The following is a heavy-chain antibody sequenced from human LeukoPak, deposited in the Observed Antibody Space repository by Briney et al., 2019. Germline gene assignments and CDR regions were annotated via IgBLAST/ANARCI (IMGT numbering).Heavy chain of an antibody. Sequence: SESLSLTCTVSGGSISSSSYYWGWIRQPPGKGLEWIGSIYYSGSTYYSPSLKSRVTISVDTSKNQFSLKLSSVTAADTAVYYCARHQTKGGIVACNYWGQGTLVTVSS. V-gene: IGHV4-39*01. CDR1: GGSISSSSYY. CDR3: ARHQTKGGIVACNY. D-gene: IGHD5-12*01. CDR2: IYYSGST. J-gene: IGHJ4*02.